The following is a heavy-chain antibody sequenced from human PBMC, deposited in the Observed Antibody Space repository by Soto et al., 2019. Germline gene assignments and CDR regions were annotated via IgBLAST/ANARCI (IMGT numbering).Heavy chain of an antibody. Sequence: SETRSLTSAVCACSISSAYFWGWIRQPPGKGLEWIATIFHTGGTYYNPSLKSRVTISVDTSNNQFSLRLNSVTAADTALYFCARTCVAASTPAYAFDICGQGPM. V-gene: IGHV4-38-2*01. D-gene: IGHD6-25*01. CDR3: ARTCVAASTPAYAFDI. CDR1: ACSISSAYF. CDR2: IFHTGGT. J-gene: IGHJ3*02.